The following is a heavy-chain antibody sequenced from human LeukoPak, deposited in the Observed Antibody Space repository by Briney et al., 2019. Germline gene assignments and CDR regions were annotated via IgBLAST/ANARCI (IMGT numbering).Heavy chain of an antibody. D-gene: IGHD5-18*01. Sequence: GGSLRLSCAASGFNFSSYAMLWVRQAPGKGLEWGAVISYDGRNKYYADSVKGRFTISRDNSQNTLYLQMNSLRAEDTAVYYCARDLTDTAMVTVNWGQGTLVTVSS. CDR3: ARDLTDTAMVTVN. V-gene: IGHV3-30*04. J-gene: IGHJ4*02. CDR1: GFNFSSYA. CDR2: ISYDGRNK.